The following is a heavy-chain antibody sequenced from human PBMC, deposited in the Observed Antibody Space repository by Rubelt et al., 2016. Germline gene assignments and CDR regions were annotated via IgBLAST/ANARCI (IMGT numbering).Heavy chain of an antibody. CDR3: ASSSNWNVDY. V-gene: IGHV4-34*01. CDR1: GGSFSGYY. D-gene: IGHD1-1*01. Sequence: QVQLQQWGAALLKPSETLSLTCAVYGGSFSGYYWSWIRQPPGKGLEWIGEINHSGSTNYNPPPKGRVTIDVDTSKNQFSLKLSSVTAADTAVYYCASSSNWNVDYWGQGTLVTVSS. J-gene: IGHJ4*02. CDR2: INHSGST.